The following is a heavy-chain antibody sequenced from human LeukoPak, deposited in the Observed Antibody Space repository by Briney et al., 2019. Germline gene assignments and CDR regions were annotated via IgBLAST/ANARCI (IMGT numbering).Heavy chain of an antibody. D-gene: IGHD3-10*01. CDR3: ARHYGP. CDR2: IYYSGST. Sequence: PGGSLRLSCAASGFIFSSYAMSWVRQAPGKGLEWIGSIYYSGSTYYNPSLKSRVTISVDTSKNQFSLKLNSVTATDTAVYYCARHYGPWGQGTLVTVSS. J-gene: IGHJ4*02. V-gene: IGHV4-39*01. CDR1: GFIFSSYA.